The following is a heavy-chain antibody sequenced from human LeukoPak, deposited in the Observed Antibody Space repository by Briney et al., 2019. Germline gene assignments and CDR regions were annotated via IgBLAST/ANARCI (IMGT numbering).Heavy chain of an antibody. D-gene: IGHD6-13*01. CDR3: ARRSSIAAPYGNWFDP. J-gene: IGHJ5*02. V-gene: IGHV1-46*01. CDR1: GYTFTSYY. Sequence: ASVKVSCKASGYTFTSYYMHWVRQAPGQGLEWMGIINPSGGSTSYAQKFQGRVTMTRDTSTSTVYMELSSLRSEDTAVYYCARRSSIAAPYGNWFDPWGQGTLVTVSS. CDR2: INPSGGST.